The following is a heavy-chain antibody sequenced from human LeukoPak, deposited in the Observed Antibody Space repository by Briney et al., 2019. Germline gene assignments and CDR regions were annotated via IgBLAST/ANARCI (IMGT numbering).Heavy chain of an antibody. CDR3: ARDGGLHTNFDY. J-gene: IGHJ4*02. V-gene: IGHV3-7*01. D-gene: IGHD2-15*01. CDR2: TKPDGSAE. CDR1: GFSFRNYW. Sequence: GSLRLSCAASGFSFRNYWMGWVRQAPGKGLEWVANTKPDGSAEYYADSVRGRFAASRDNANNLLYLQMNRLRAEDTAVYYCARDGGLHTNFDYWGQGTLLTVSS.